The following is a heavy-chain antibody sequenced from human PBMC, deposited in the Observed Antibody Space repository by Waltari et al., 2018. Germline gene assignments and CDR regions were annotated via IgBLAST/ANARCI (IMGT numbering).Heavy chain of an antibody. J-gene: IGHJ4*02. CDR3: ARGLTGDNDY. CDR2: INPNSGNT. D-gene: IGHD7-27*01. Sequence: QVQLVQSGAEVKKPGASVKVSCKASGYTFTGYYMHWVRQAPGQGLEWMGRINPNSGNTGYAQKFQGRVTITRNTSISTAYMELSSLRSEDTAVYYCARGLTGDNDYWGQGTLVTVSS. V-gene: IGHV1-8*03. CDR1: GYTFTGYY.